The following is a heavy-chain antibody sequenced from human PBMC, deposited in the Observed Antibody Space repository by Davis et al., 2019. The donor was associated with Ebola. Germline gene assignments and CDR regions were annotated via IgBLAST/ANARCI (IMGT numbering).Heavy chain of an antibody. CDR2: ISWNSDRI. CDR3: AKGSSSSGAHYHYFDY. J-gene: IGHJ4*02. CDR1: GFSFHNHA. V-gene: IGHV3-9*01. Sequence: PGGSLRLSCLMSGFSFHNHAMHWVRQAPGKGLEWVSGISWNSDRIDYADSVKGRFTISRDNVKNSLYLEMNSLTPEDAALYYCAKGSSSSGAHYHYFDYWGQGTLVTVSS. D-gene: IGHD4/OR15-4a*01.